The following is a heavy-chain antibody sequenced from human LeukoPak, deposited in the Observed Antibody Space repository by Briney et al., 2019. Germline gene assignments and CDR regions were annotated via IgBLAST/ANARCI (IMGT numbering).Heavy chain of an antibody. V-gene: IGHV3-23*01. CDR2: ISGSGGST. J-gene: IGHJ4*02. D-gene: IGHD2-2*01. CDR1: GFTFGSYA. Sequence: QPGGSLRLSCAASGFTFGSYAMSWVRQAPGKGLEWVSAISGSGGSTYYADSVKGRFTISRDNSKNTLYLQMNSLRAEDTAVYYCAKDLSWYCSSTSCYEVDYWGQGTLVTVSS. CDR3: AKDLSWYCSSTSCYEVDY.